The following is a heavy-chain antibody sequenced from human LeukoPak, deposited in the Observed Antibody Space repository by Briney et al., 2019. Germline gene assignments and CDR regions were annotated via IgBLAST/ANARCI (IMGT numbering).Heavy chain of an antibody. CDR1: GFSFSNYC. Sequence: AGSLTLSCLPSGFSFSNYCLSWVRQAPGARREWVGFIRYDGRNRYHADSVKGRFTISRDNSKNTLCLQMNSLRAEDTAVYYCAKEIWPTVTTPGHTHFDYWGQGTLVTVSS. D-gene: IGHD4-17*01. J-gene: IGHJ4*02. CDR3: AKEIWPTVTTPGHTHFDY. CDR2: IRYDGRNR. V-gene: IGHV3-30*02.